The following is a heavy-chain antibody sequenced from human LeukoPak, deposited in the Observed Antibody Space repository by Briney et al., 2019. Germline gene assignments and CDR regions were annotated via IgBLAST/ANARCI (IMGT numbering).Heavy chain of an antibody. CDR1: GFTVSSNY. J-gene: IGHJ4*02. V-gene: IGHV3-53*01. CDR3: AKDTYYYDSSGYYYVGLFDY. D-gene: IGHD3-22*01. Sequence: GGSLRLSCAASGFTVSSNYMSWVRQAPGKGLEWVSVIYSGGSTYYADSVKGRFTISRDNSKNTLYLQMNSLRAEDTAVYYCAKDTYYYDSSGYYYVGLFDYWGQGTLVTVSS. CDR2: IYSGGST.